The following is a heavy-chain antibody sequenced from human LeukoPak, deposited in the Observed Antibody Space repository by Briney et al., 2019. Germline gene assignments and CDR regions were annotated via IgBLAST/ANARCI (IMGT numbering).Heavy chain of an antibody. J-gene: IGHJ3*02. CDR3: VGELLAAAGTIGAFEI. V-gene: IGHV3-15*01. Sequence: AGGSLRLSCAASGFTLSNAWMSWVRQAPGKGLEWVGRIKSKTDGGTTDYAAPVKGRFTISRDDSKNTLYLQINSLKTEDTAVYYCVGELLAAAGTIGAFEIWGRGTMVTVSS. D-gene: IGHD6-13*01. CDR2: IKSKTDGGTT. CDR1: GFTLSNAW.